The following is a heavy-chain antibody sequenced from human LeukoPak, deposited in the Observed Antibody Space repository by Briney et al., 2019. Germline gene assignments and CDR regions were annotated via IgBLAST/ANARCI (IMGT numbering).Heavy chain of an antibody. J-gene: IGHJ4*02. CDR3: ARDRSSGSYPPYYFDY. CDR2: ISSSSNYI. CDR1: GFTFSSYS. D-gene: IGHD1-26*01. V-gene: IGHV3-21*01. Sequence: GGCLRLSSAASGFTFSSYSMYWVRQAPGKGLEWVSSISSSSNYIYYADSVKGRCTISRDNAKNSLYLQMNSLRAEDTAVYYCARDRSSGSYPPYYFDYWGQGTLVTVSS.